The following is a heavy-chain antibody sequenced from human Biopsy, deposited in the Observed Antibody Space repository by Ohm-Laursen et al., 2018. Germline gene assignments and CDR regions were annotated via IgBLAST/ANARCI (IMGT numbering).Heavy chain of an antibody. CDR3: ARGSNEYGGLYFPH. D-gene: IGHD4-23*01. CDR2: ISHTGYT. Sequence: GTLSLTWTVSGGSVSDSFHFWSWIRQPPGKGLEWIGHISHTGYTSYKSSLKSRVTISLDTSRKHFSLRLTSLAAADTAVYYCARGSNEYGGLYFPHWGQGTLVTVSS. CDR1: GGSVSDSFHF. J-gene: IGHJ1*01. V-gene: IGHV4-61*03.